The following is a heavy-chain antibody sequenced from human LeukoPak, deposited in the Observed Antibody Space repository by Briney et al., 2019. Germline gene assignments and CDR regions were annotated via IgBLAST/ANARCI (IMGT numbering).Heavy chain of an antibody. V-gene: IGHV3-15*01. Sequence: GGSQRLSCAASGFTFSNAWMSWVRQAPGKGLEWVGRIKSKTDGGTTDYAAPVKGTFTISRDDSKNTLYLQLNSLKTEDTAVYYCTTYTVGATTSHFDNWGQGTLVTVSS. J-gene: IGHJ4*02. CDR1: GFTFSNAW. CDR2: IKSKTDGGTT. D-gene: IGHD1-26*01. CDR3: TTYTVGATTSHFDN.